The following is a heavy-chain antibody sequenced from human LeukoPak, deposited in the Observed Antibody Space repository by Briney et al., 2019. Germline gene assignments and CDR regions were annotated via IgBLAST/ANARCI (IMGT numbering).Heavy chain of an antibody. CDR2: ISSSGSTI. J-gene: IGHJ6*02. Sequence: GGSLRLSCAASGFTFSDYYMSWIRQAPGKGLEWVSYISSSGSTIYYADSVKGRFTISRDNAKNSLYLQMNSLRAEDTAVYYCAREKYYYDSSGVVHYYYYGMDVWGQGTTVTVSS. D-gene: IGHD3-22*01. CDR3: AREKYYYDSSGVVHYYYYGMDV. V-gene: IGHV3-11*01. CDR1: GFTFSDYY.